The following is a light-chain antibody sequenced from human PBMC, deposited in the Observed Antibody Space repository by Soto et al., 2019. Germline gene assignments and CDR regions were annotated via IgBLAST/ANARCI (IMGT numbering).Light chain of an antibody. CDR2: GTS. CDR3: QQYGNSPIT. Sequence: EIVLTQSPANLSLSPGERATLSCRASQSVSSSYLAWYQQKPGQAPRLLIYGTSSRATGIPDRFSGSGAGTDFTLTISRLEPEDFAVYYCQQYGNSPITFGQGTRLEIK. V-gene: IGKV3-20*01. J-gene: IGKJ5*01. CDR1: QSVSSSY.